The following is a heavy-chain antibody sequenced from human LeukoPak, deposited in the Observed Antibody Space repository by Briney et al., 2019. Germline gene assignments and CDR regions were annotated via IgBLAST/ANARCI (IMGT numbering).Heavy chain of an antibody. V-gene: IGHV4-39*07. Sequence: PSETLSLTCTVSGGSISSSSYYWGWIRQPPGKGLEWIGSIYYSGSTNYNPSLKSRVTISVDTSKSQFSLKLSSVTAADTAVYYCARSVIFGYCSSTSCYPPYYFDYWGQGTLVTVSS. D-gene: IGHD2-2*03. J-gene: IGHJ4*02. CDR2: IYYSGST. CDR3: ARSVIFGYCSSTSCYPPYYFDY. CDR1: GGSISSSSYY.